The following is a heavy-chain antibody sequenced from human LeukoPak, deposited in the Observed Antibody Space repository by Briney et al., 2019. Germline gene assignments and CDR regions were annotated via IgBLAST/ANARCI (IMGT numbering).Heavy chain of an antibody. CDR3: ARGYCSSDNCSPGDV. CDR1: GGTISSYY. V-gene: IGHV4-4*07. D-gene: IGHD2-15*01. Sequence: PSETLSLTCTVSGGTISSYYWSWIRQPAGKGLEWIGRIYTSGTTNYNPSLKSRVTISVDKSKNQFSLKLSSVTAADTAIYYCARGYCSSDNCSPGDVWAKGTTVTVSS. CDR2: IYTSGTT. J-gene: IGHJ6*04.